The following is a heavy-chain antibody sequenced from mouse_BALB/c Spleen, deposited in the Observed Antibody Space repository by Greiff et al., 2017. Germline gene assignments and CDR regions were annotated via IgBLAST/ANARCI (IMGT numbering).Heavy chain of an antibody. V-gene: IGHV1-63*02. D-gene: IGHD2-4*01. CDR3: AREGDYDEMDY. CDR1: GYTFTNYW. J-gene: IGHJ4*01. Sequence: QVQLKESGAELVRPGTSVKMSCKAAGYTFTNYWIGWVKQRPGHGLEWIGEINPSNGRTNYNEKFKSKATLTVDKSSSTAYMQLSSLTSEDSEVYYCAREGDYDEMDYWGQGTSVTVSS. CDR2: INPSNGRT.